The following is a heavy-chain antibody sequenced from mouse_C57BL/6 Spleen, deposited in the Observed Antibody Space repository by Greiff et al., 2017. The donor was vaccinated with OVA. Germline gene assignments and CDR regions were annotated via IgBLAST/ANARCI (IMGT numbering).Heavy chain of an antibody. CDR3: ARPGTTVVEYFDV. V-gene: IGHV5-17*01. Sequence: EVKLQESGGGLVKPGGSLKLSCAASGFTFSDYGMHWVRQAPEKGLEWVAYISSGSSTIYYADTVKGRFTISRDNAKNTLFLQMTSLRSEDTAMYYCARPGTTVVEYFDVWGTGTTVTVSS. J-gene: IGHJ1*03. CDR2: ISSGSSTI. D-gene: IGHD1-1*01. CDR1: GFTFSDYG.